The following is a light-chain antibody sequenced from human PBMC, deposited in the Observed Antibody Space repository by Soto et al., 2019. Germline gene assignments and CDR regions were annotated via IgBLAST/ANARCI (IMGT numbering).Light chain of an antibody. Sequence: QSALTQPASVSGSPGQSITISCTGTSSDVGAYNYVSWYQQHPGKAPKLMIYEVNTRPSGVSSRFSGSKSGNTASLTISGLEAEDEADYYFNSYTTSSTYVFGTGTKVTVL. CDR2: EVN. J-gene: IGLJ1*01. CDR1: SSDVGAYNY. CDR3: NSYTTSSTYV. V-gene: IGLV2-14*01.